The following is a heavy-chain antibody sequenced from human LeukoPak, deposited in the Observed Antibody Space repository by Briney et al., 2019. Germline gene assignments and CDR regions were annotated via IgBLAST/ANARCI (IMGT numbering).Heavy chain of an antibody. V-gene: IGHV3-30*04. CDR3: ARDFDIMTGYSVFDY. CDR1: GFTFSDYD. Sequence: GKSLTLSCAASGFTFSDYDIYWVRQAPGKGLEWMADMSHDGSNEEYADSVKGRFTISIDNSKKTLYRQMNSLISDDAAMYYCARDFDIMTGYSVFDYWGQGTLVTVSS. D-gene: IGHD3-9*01. J-gene: IGHJ4*02. CDR2: MSHDGSNE.